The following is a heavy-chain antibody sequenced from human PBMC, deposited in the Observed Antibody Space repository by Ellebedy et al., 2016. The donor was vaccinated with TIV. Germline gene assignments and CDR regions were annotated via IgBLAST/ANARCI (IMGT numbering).Heavy chain of an antibody. V-gene: IGHV4-30-4*01. CDR1: GGSINSGDYY. J-gene: IGHJ3*02. Sequence: MPSETLSLTCTVPGGSINSGDYYWSWIRQPPGKGLEWVGYIYYSGSAYYNSSLKGRVKISVDRSKKQISLELNSVTAAETAVYFCARGLTGNAFDIWGQGTMVTVSS. CDR3: ARGLTGNAFDI. D-gene: IGHD1-20*01. CDR2: IYYSGSA.